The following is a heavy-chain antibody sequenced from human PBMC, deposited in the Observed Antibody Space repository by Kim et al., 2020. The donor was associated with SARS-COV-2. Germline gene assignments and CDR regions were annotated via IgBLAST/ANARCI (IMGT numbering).Heavy chain of an antibody. Sequence: GGSLRLSCSGSGFTFENHAMHWIRQSPGKGLEWVSGVNWNSDVIKYADSVKGQFTISRDNAKRSLYLQMNSLRPEDTALYYCAKDIFTKGSVLWSVFDVWCQGTVVTVSS. CDR2: VNWNSDVI. V-gene: IGHV3-9*01. D-gene: IGHD3-3*01. J-gene: IGHJ3*01. CDR3: AKDIFTKGSVLWSVFDV. CDR1: GFTFENHA.